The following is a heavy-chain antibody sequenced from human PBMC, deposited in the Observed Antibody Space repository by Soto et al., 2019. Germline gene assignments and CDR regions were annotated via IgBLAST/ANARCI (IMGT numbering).Heavy chain of an antibody. CDR1: GFTFAGYG. J-gene: IGHJ4*02. CDR3: ARVNGDGWGIFDS. V-gene: IGHV3-33*01. Sequence: QVHLVESGGGVVQPGKSLRLSCAASGFTFAGYGMHWVRQAPGNGLEWVAVIWNDGNKKYYADSVKGRFTISRDNSQNTLYLQMDSLRVEDTAVYSCARVNGDGWGIFDSWGPGTLVTVSS. D-gene: IGHD6-19*01. CDR2: IWNDGNKK.